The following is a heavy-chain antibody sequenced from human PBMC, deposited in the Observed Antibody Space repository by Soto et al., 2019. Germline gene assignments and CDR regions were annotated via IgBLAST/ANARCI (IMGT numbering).Heavy chain of an antibody. D-gene: IGHD6-19*01. CDR2: INAGNGNI. J-gene: IGHJ6*02. Sequence: ASVKVSCKGSGYTFTSNAMHWGRQAPGQRLEWMGWINAGNGNIKYSQKFQGRVTITRDTSASTAYMELSSLRSEDTAVYYCARVEYSSGWYEGYYYGMDVWGQGTTVTVSS. CDR3: ARVEYSSGWYEGYYYGMDV. V-gene: IGHV1-3*01. CDR1: GYTFTSNA.